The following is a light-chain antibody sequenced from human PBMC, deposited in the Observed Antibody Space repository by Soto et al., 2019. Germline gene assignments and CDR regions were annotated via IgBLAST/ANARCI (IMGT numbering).Light chain of an antibody. Sequence: QSALTQPAXVSGSPGXXXTXXCTGTSSDVGGYNYVSWYQHHPGKAPKLMXXXVSNRPSGVSNRFSGSKSGNTASLTISGLQPEDEADYYCSSYTTSNTRQIVFGTGTKVTVL. CDR3: SSYTTSNTRQIV. V-gene: IGLV2-14*03. J-gene: IGLJ1*01. CDR2: XVS. CDR1: SSDVGGYNY.